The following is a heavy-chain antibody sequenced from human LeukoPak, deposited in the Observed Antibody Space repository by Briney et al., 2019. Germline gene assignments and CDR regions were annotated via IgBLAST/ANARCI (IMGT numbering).Heavy chain of an antibody. CDR3: ARNGDSSSWYWDYFDY. Sequence: ASVKLSCKASGYTFTGYYIHWVRQAPGQGLEWMGWINPNSGGTNYAQKFQGRVTVTRDTSINTAHMELTGLRSDDTAVYYCARNGDSSSWYWDYFDYWGQGTLVTVSS. J-gene: IGHJ4*02. CDR2: INPNSGGT. V-gene: IGHV1-2*02. D-gene: IGHD6-13*01. CDR1: GYTFTGYY.